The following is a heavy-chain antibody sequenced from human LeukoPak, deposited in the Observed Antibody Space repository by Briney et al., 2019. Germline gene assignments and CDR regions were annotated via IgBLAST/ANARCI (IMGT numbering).Heavy chain of an antibody. CDR3: ARGGDSSGWYLSY. Sequence: GGSLRLSCAASGFTVSSNYMSWVRQAPGKGLEWVSIIYSDGTIYYADSVKGRFTISRDNAKHSLYLQLNSLRAEDTAVYYCARGGDSSGWYLSYWGQGTLVTVSS. V-gene: IGHV3-53*01. J-gene: IGHJ4*02. D-gene: IGHD6-19*01. CDR2: IYSDGTI. CDR1: GFTVSSNY.